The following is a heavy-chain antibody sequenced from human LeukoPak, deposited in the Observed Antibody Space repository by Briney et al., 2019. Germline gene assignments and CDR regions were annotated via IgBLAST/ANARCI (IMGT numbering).Heavy chain of an antibody. V-gene: IGHV4-61*05. CDR1: GVSISSGSNY. CDR2: IYYRVTS. CDR3: ARAVGGDGSGSL. J-gene: IGHJ4*02. D-gene: IGHD3-10*01. Sequence: SETLSLTCSVSGVSISSGSNYWGWIRQPPGKGLEWIGHIYYRVTSDYNPSLKSRVTMSVDMSTSQISLKLSSVTAADTAVYYCARAVGGDGSGSLWGPGTLVTVSS.